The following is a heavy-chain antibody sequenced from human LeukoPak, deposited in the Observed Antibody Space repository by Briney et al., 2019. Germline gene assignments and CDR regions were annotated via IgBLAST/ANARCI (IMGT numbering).Heavy chain of an antibody. CDR3: ASARNGGWFYFDS. CDR1: GGSMRSYF. D-gene: IGHD6-19*01. J-gene: IGHJ4*02. Sequence: PSETLSLTCTVSGGSMRSYFWNWIRQPPGKGLEWIGSIYYSGSTDYSPSLKSRVTISIDTSKNEFSLKLSSVTAADAAMYYCASARNGGWFYFDSWGQGTLVTVSS. V-gene: IGHV4-59*01. CDR2: IYYSGST.